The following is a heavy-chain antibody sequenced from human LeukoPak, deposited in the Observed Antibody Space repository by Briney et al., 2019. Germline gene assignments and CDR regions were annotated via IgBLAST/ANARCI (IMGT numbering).Heavy chain of an antibody. V-gene: IGHV3-21*01. CDR2: ISSSSSYI. D-gene: IGHD5-12*01. CDR3: AREGYKVATQYYFDY. CDR1: GFTFSSYS. Sequence: GGSLGLSCAASGFTFSSYSMNWVRQAPGKGLEWVSSISSSSSYIYYADSVKGRFTISRDNAKNSPYLQTNSLRAEDTAVYYCAREGYKVATQYYFDYWGQGTLVTVSS. J-gene: IGHJ4*02.